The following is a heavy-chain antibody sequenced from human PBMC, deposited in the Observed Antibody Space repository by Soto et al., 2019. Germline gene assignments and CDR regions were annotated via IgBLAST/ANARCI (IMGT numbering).Heavy chain of an antibody. Sequence: QVQLQESGPGLVKPSQTLSLTCTVSGGSISGGGYYWSLIRQHPGKGLEWIVYIDYSGSTYYNPYLKSRVTISVDTSKNQFSLKLSSVTAADTAVYYCARDLGVGRVDAFDIWGQGTMVTVSS. CDR1: GGSISGGGYY. CDR3: ARDLGVGRVDAFDI. J-gene: IGHJ3*02. CDR2: IDYSGST. V-gene: IGHV4-31*03. D-gene: IGHD3-16*01.